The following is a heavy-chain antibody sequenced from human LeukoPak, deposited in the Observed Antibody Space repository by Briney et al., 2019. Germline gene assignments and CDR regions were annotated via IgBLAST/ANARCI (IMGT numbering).Heavy chain of an antibody. CDR3: ATAYSSSWYSPYYGMDV. V-gene: IGHV4-59*08. CDR2: IYYSGST. J-gene: IGHJ6*02. Sequence: SETLSLTCTVSGGSISSYYWSWIRQPPGKGLEWIGYIYYSGSTNYNPSLKSRVTISVDTSKNQFSLKLSSVTAADTAVYYCATAYSSSWYSPYYGMDVWGQGTTVTVSS. D-gene: IGHD6-13*01. CDR1: GGSISSYY.